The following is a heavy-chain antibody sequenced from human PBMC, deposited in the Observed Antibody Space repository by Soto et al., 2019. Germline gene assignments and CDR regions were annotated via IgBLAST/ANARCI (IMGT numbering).Heavy chain of an antibody. CDR1: GVTFSSYA. CDR3: AKGGSYYGNWFDH. CDR2: ISGSGGST. D-gene: IGHD1-26*01. J-gene: IGHJ5*02. Sequence: XGSLRLSCAASGVTFSSYAMSWVRQAPGEGLEWVSAISGSGGSTYYADSVKGRFTISRDNSKNTLYLQMNSLRAEDAAVYYCAKGGSYYGNWFDHWGQGTLVTVSS. V-gene: IGHV3-23*01.